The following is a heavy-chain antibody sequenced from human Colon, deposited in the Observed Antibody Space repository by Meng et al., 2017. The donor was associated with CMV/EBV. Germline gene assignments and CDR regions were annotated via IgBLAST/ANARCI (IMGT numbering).Heavy chain of an antibody. V-gene: IGHV4-4*07. CDR2: IYSNGRI. D-gene: IGHD3-10*01. CDR1: GGSISGHY. CDR3: GRAGARGVPIDV. J-gene: IGHJ1*01. Sequence: QASGPGLWRPSGPWSLPCSVFGGSISGHYWTWIRRPAGAGLQWLGRIYSNGRIDENYSLRSRVTISVDTSKNQLSLRLTSVTAADTAVYYCGRAGARGVPIDVWGRGTLVTVSS.